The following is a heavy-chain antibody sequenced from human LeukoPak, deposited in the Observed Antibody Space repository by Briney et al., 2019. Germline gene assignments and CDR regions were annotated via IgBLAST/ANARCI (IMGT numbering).Heavy chain of an antibody. J-gene: IGHJ4*02. D-gene: IGHD6-13*01. CDR3: ARGAYSSSWGLFDY. V-gene: IGHV1-2*02. CDR2: ISHNSGGT. Sequence: ASVKVSCKASGYTFTGYYVHWVRQAPGQGLEWMGWISHNSGGTNYAQKFQGRVTMTRDTSISTAYMELNRLRSDDTAVYYCARGAYSSSWGLFDYWGQGTLVTVSS. CDR1: GYTFTGYY.